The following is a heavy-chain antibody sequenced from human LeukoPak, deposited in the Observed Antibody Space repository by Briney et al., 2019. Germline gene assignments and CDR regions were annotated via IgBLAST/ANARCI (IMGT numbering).Heavy chain of an antibody. D-gene: IGHD1-26*01. CDR2: IYYSGST. J-gene: IGHJ4*02. CDR3: ASSDPNSGSYPFDY. Sequence: PSETLSLTCTVSGGSISSSSYYWGWIRQPPGKGLEWIGSIYYSGSTYYHPSLKSRFTISVDTSKNQFSLKLSSVTAADTAVYYCASSDPNSGSYPFDYWGQGTLVTVSS. CDR1: GGSISSSSYY. V-gene: IGHV4-39*01.